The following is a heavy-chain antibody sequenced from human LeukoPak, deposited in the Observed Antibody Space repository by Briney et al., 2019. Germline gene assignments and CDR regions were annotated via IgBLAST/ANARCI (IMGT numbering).Heavy chain of an antibody. CDR2: IYTSGSI. J-gene: IGHJ4*02. V-gene: IGHV4-61*02. CDR3: AAYDYVWGSYRSVDY. D-gene: IGHD3-16*02. CDR1: GGSISSGRYY. Sequence: SQTLSLTCTVSGGSISSGRYYWSWIRQPAGKGLEWIGRIYTSGSINHNSSLKSRVTISLNTSKNQFSLKLSSVTAADTAVYYCAAYDYVWGSYRSVDYWGQGTLVTVSS.